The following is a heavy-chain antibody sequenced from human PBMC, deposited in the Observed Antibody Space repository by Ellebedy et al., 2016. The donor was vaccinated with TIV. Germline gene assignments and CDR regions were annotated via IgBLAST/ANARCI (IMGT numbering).Heavy chain of an antibody. CDR3: ARDGIVGGTTEYYFDY. CDR2: LNTDGSST. D-gene: IGHD1-26*01. Sequence: GESLKISCAASGFSFSNYWMHWVRQAPGKGLVWVSRLNTDGSSTTYADSVKGRFTISRDNAKNTLYLQMNSLRAEDTAVYYCARDGIVGGTTEYYFDYWGQGTLVTVSS. V-gene: IGHV3-74*01. CDR1: GFSFSNYW. J-gene: IGHJ4*02.